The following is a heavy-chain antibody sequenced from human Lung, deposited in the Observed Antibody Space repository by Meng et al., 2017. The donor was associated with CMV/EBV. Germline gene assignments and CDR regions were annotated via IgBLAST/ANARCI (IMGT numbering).Heavy chain of an antibody. V-gene: IGHV3-48*03. CDR1: GFTFSRYE. CDR3: AKIPAGGRASFFDY. CDR2: ISRRGVAI. D-gene: IGHD6-13*01. J-gene: IGHJ4*02. Sequence: GESLKISCAASGFTFSRYEMNWVRQAPGKGLEWVSYISRRGVAIFYADSVKGRFTISRDDAGSLLYLQINSLRAEDTAVYYCAKIPAGGRASFFDYWGQGTLVTVSS.